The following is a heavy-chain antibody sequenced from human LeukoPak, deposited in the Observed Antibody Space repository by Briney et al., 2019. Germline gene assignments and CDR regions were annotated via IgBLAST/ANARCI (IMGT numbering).Heavy chain of an antibody. V-gene: IGHV3-23*01. D-gene: IGHD3-3*01. J-gene: IGHJ4*02. CDR3: AKEGGNGYYLIYFDY. Sequence: PSETLSLTCTVSGGSISSYYWNWIRQPPGKGLEWVSAISGSGGSTYYADSVKGRFTISRDNSKNTLYLQMNSLRAEDTAVYYCAKEGGNGYYLIYFDYWGQGTLVTVSS. CDR1: GGSISSYY. CDR2: ISGSGGST.